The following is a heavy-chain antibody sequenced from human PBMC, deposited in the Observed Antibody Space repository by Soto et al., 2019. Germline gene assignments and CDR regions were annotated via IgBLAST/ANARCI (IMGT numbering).Heavy chain of an antibody. CDR2: MNPNSGNT. CDR3: ARVYYDFWSGFPDY. D-gene: IGHD3-3*01. Sequence: ASVKVSCKASGYTFTSYDINWVRQATGQGLEWVGWMNPNSGNTGYAQKFQGRVTMTRNTSISTAYMELSSLRSEDTAVYYCARVYYDFWSGFPDYWGQGTLVTVSS. J-gene: IGHJ4*02. V-gene: IGHV1-8*01. CDR1: GYTFTSYD.